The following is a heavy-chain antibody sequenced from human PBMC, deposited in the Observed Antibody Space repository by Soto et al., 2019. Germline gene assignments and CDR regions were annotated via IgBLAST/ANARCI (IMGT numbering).Heavy chain of an antibody. J-gene: IGHJ4*02. Sequence: SETLSLTCTVSGGSISSSSYYWGWIRQPPGKGLEWIGSIYYSGSTYYNPSLKSRVTISVDTSKNQFSLKLSSVTAADTAVYYRARTYYYDSSGYYPYWGQGTLVTVSS. CDR2: IYYSGST. CDR3: ARTYYYDSSGYYPY. D-gene: IGHD3-22*01. CDR1: GGSISSSSYY. V-gene: IGHV4-39*01.